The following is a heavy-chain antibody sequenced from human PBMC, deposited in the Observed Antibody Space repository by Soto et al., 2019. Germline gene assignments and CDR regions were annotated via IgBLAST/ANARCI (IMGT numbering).Heavy chain of an antibody. Sequence: QVQLVQSGAEVKKPGASVKVSCKASGYTFTSYGISWVRQAPGQGLEWMGWISAYNGNTNYAQKLQGRVTMTTDTSTSTAYMELRSLRPDDTAVYYCARTRLTIFGVVITPFDYWGQGTLVTVSS. V-gene: IGHV1-18*01. D-gene: IGHD3-3*01. J-gene: IGHJ4*02. CDR1: GYTFTSYG. CDR3: ARTRLTIFGVVITPFDY. CDR2: ISAYNGNT.